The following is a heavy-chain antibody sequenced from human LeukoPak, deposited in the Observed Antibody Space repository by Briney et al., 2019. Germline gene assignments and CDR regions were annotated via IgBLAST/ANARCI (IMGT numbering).Heavy chain of an antibody. CDR1: GFTFSRYN. CDR2: ISSTAI. V-gene: IGHV3-21*01. CDR3: ARTYYDILTGYNPYFDY. Sequence: GGSLRRSCAASGFTFSRYNMNWVRQAPGKGLEWVSSISSTAIYSADSVKGRFTISRDNAKNFLYLQMNSLRAEDTAVYYCARTYYDILTGYNPYFDYWGQGILVTVSS. D-gene: IGHD3-9*01. J-gene: IGHJ4*02.